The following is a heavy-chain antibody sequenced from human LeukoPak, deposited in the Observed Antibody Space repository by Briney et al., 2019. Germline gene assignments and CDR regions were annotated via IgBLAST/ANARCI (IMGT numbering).Heavy chain of an antibody. Sequence: GASVKVSCKASGYTFTSYGISWVRQAPGQGLEWMGWISAYSGNTNYAQKLQGRVTMTTDTSTSTAYMELRSLRSDGTAVYYCAGPIAAAGKFDYWGQGTLVTVSS. CDR2: ISAYSGNT. V-gene: IGHV1-18*01. CDR3: AGPIAAAGKFDY. J-gene: IGHJ4*02. CDR1: GYTFTSYG. D-gene: IGHD6-13*01.